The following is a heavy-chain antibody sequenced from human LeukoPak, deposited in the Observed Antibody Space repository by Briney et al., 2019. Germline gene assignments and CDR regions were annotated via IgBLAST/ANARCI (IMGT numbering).Heavy chain of an antibody. CDR2: ISGSGGST. J-gene: IGHJ4*02. CDR1: GFTFSSYS. D-gene: IGHD2-2*01. CDR3: AKDGYCSSTSCYPAPY. V-gene: IGHV3-23*01. Sequence: GGSLRLSCAASGFTFSSYSMNWVRRAPGKGLEWVSAISGSGGSTYYADSVKGRFTISRDNSKNTLYLQMNSLRAEDTAVYYCAKDGYCSSTSCYPAPYWGQGTLVTVSS.